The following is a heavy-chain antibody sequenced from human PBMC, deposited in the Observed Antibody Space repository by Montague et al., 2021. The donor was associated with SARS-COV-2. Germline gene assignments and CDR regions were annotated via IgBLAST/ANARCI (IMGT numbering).Heavy chain of an antibody. J-gene: IGHJ4*01. CDR3: ARKLRGWFSTTPYTYYFDF. D-gene: IGHD1-1*01. Sequence: SETLSLTCAVYGGSFSGNNWSCFRHHPGKGVVWWVEINHSGSTNYNPSLKSRVTISVDTSKNQFSLKLSSVTAADTAVYYCARKLRGWFSTTPYTYYFDFWGQGTLVTVSS. V-gene: IGHV4-34*01. CDR1: GGSFSGNN. CDR2: INHSGST.